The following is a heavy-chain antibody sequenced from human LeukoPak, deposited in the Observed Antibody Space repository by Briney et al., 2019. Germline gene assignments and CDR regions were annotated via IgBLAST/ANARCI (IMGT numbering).Heavy chain of an antibody. D-gene: IGHD3-10*01. CDR3: ATGQGYYYGSGSYYTAFDY. CDR2: ISGDGGST. CDR1: GFTFDDCA. J-gene: IGHJ4*02. V-gene: IGHV3-43*02. Sequence: GGSLRLSCAASGFTFDDCAMHWVRQAPGKGLEWVSLISGDGGSTYYADSVKGRFTISRDNSKNSLYLQMNSLRTEDTALYYCATGQGYYYGSGSYYTAFDYWGQGTLVTVSS.